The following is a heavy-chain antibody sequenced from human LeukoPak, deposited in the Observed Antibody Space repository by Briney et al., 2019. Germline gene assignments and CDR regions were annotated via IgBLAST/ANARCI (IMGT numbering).Heavy chain of an antibody. Sequence: GGSLRLSCAASGFTFSSYGMHWVRQAPGKGLEWVAVISYDGSNKYYADSVKGRFTISRDNSKNTLYLQMNSLRAEDTAVYYCAKDSLPRLAYCGGDCYSSYNWFDPWGQGTLVTVSS. V-gene: IGHV3-30*18. CDR2: ISYDGSNK. CDR1: GFTFSSYG. CDR3: AKDSLPRLAYCGGDCYSSYNWFDP. J-gene: IGHJ5*02. D-gene: IGHD2-21*02.